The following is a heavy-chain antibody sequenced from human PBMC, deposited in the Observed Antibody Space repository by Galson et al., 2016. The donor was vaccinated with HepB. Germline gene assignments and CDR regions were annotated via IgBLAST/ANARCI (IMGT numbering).Heavy chain of an antibody. Sequence: SLRLSCAASGFTFSTYSMDWVRQAPGKGLEWISYISTSSSTIYYADSVKGRFTISRDDATNSLYLQMNSLRDEDAAVYYRAKEATATTGAKTKRVWYFDLWGRGTLVTASS. CDR3: AKEATATTGAKTKRVWYFDL. D-gene: IGHD1-7*01. V-gene: IGHV3-48*02. CDR2: ISTSSSTI. J-gene: IGHJ2*01. CDR1: GFTFSTYS.